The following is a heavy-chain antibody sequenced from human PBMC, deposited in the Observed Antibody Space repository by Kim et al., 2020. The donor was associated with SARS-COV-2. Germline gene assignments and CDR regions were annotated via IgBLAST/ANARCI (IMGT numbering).Heavy chain of an antibody. CDR2: IYYSGST. Sequence: SETLSLTCTVSGGSISSGGYYWSWIRQHPGKGLDWIGYIYYSGSTYYNPSLKSRVTITVDTSKNQFSLKLSSVTAADTAVYYCARAPMLVVITHFDYWGQGTLVTVSS. D-gene: IGHD3-22*01. J-gene: IGHJ4*02. CDR3: ARAPMLVVITHFDY. CDR1: GGSISSGGYY. V-gene: IGHV4-31*03.